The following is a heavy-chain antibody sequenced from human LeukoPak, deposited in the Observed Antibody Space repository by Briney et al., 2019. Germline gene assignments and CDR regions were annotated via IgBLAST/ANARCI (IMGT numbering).Heavy chain of an antibody. V-gene: IGHV1-69*05. CDR1: GGTFSSYA. D-gene: IGHD5-18*01. Sequence: SVKVSCKASGGTFSSYAISWLRQAPGQGLEWMGRIIPIFGTANYAQKFQGRVTITTDESTSTAYMELSSLRSEDTAVYYCARDQTLQLWYFTFDYWGQGTLVTVSS. CDR3: ARDQTLQLWYFTFDY. CDR2: IIPIFGTA. J-gene: IGHJ4*02.